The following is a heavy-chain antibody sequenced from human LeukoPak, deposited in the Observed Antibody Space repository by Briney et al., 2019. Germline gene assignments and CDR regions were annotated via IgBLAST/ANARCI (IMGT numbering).Heavy chain of an antibody. CDR3: ATGFIMITFGGVIVTSDY. J-gene: IGHJ4*02. CDR1: GYTLTELS. D-gene: IGHD3-16*02. V-gene: IGHV1-24*01. CDR2: FDPEDGET. Sequence: ASAKVSCKVSGYTLTELSMHWVRQAPGKGLEWMGGFDPEDGETIYAQKFQGRVTMTEDTSTDTAYMELSSLRSEDTAVYYCATGFIMITFGGVIVTSDYWGQGTLVTVSS.